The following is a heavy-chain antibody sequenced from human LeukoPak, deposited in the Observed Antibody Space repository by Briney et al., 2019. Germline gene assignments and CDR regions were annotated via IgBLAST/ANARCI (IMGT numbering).Heavy chain of an antibody. CDR2: IYASGST. V-gene: IGHV4-4*07. CDR1: GGSISNYY. CDR3: ARDRVNYCDSSPFDY. J-gene: IGHJ4*02. D-gene: IGHD3-22*01. Sequence: SETLSLTCTVSGGSISNYYWNWIRQPAGKGLEWIGHIYASGSTNYNPSLKSRVTMSVDTSKNQFSLKLSSVTAADTAVYYCARDRVNYCDSSPFDYWGQGSLVTVSS.